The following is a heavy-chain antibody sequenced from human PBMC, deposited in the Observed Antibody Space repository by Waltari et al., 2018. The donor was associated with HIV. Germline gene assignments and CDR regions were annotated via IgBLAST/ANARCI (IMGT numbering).Heavy chain of an antibody. J-gene: IGHJ3*02. CDR3: ARGVAYCGGDCYPHAFDI. CDR1: GYTFTAYY. CDR2: INPNSGGT. V-gene: IGHV1-2*02. Sequence: QVQLVQSGAEVKKPGASVKVSCKASGYTFTAYYMHWVRQAPGQGLEWMGWINPNSGGTNYAQKFQGRVTMTRDTSISTAYMELSRLRSDDTAVYYCARGVAYCGGDCYPHAFDIWGQGTMVTVSS. D-gene: IGHD2-21*02.